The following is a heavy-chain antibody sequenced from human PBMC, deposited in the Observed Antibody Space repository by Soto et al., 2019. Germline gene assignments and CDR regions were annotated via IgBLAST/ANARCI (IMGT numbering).Heavy chain of an antibody. CDR1: GGSISSYY. Sequence: SETLSLTCTVSGGSISSYYWSWIRQPPGKGLEWIGYIYYSGSTNYNPSLKSRVTISVDTSKNQFSLKLSSVTAADTAVYYCARARHYYGSGSNWFDPWGQGTLVTVSS. D-gene: IGHD3-10*01. CDR3: ARARHYYGSGSNWFDP. CDR2: IYYSGST. V-gene: IGHV4-59*01. J-gene: IGHJ5*02.